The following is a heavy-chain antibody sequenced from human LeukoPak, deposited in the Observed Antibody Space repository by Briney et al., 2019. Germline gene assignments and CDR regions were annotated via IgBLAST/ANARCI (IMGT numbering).Heavy chain of an antibody. Sequence: ASVKVSCKASGGTFSSYAISWVRQAPGQGLEWMGGIIPVFGTPKYAQKFQGRVTITADESTSTANMELSSLRSEDTAVYYCARDMTGGIWARATSFDHWGQGTLVTVSS. CDR2: IIPVFGTP. CDR3: ARDMTGGIWARATSFDH. V-gene: IGHV1-69*13. CDR1: GGTFSSYA. D-gene: IGHD1-14*01. J-gene: IGHJ4*02.